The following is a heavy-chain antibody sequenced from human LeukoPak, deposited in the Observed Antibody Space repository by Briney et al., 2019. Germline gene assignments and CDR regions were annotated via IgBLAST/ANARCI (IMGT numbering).Heavy chain of an antibody. D-gene: IGHD1-7*01. CDR2: IKQDGSEK. CDR1: GFTYSSYW. CDR3: ARGGTGTTFSGFFR. V-gene: IGHV3-7*03. Sequence: GGSLRLSCAASGFTYSSYWMSGVRQAPGKGLEWVANIKQDGSEKYYVDSVKGRFTISRDNAKNSLYLQMNSLRAEDTAVYYCARGGTGTTFSGFFRWGQGTLVTVSS. J-gene: IGHJ4*02.